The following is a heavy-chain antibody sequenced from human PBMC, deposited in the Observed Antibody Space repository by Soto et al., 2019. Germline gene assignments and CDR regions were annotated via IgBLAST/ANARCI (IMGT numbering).Heavy chain of an antibody. CDR3: ARGQGLWFGESSPAGDV. J-gene: IGHJ6*04. CDR1: GYTFTSYD. V-gene: IGHV1-8*01. CDR2: MNPNSGNT. D-gene: IGHD3-10*01. Sequence: ASVKVSCKASGYTFTSYDINWVRQATGQGLEWMGWMNPNSGNTGYAQKFQGRVTMTRNTSISTAYMELSSLRSEDTAVYYCARGQGLWFGESSPAGDVWGKGTTVTVSS.